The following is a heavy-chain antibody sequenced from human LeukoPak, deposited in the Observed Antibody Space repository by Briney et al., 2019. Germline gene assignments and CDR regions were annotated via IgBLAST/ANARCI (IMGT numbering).Heavy chain of an antibody. J-gene: IGHJ6*02. D-gene: IGHD3-3*01. Sequence: PSETLSLTCAVYGGSFSGYYWSWIRQPPGKGLEWIGEINHSGSTNYNPSLKSRVTISVDTSKSQFSLKLSSVTAADTAVYYCARASQYYDFWSGKRGYYYYGMDVWGQGTTVTVSS. CDR3: ARASQYYDFWSGKRGYYYYGMDV. CDR1: GGSFSGYY. CDR2: INHSGST. V-gene: IGHV4-34*01.